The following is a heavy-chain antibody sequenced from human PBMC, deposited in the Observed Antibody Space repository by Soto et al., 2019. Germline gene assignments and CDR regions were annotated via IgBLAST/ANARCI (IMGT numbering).Heavy chain of an antibody. CDR2: IYWDGDE. CDR3: AHGSCTSADCYPNPYLDY. D-gene: IGHD2-2*01. V-gene: IGHV2-5*02. CDR1: GFSLSTSAEG. J-gene: IGHJ4*02. Sequence: QITLKESGPTLVKPTQTLTLTCTFSGFSLSTSAEGVGWIRQPPGKALEWLALIYWDGDERYRPSLKSRLTITKDTSKNQVVLTMTNMDPADTATYSCAHGSCTSADCYPNPYLDYWGQGILVTVSS.